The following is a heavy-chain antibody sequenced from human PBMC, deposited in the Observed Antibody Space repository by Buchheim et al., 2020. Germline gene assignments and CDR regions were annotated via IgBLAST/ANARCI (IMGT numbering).Heavy chain of an antibody. CDR2: INSDGSST. CDR1: GFTFSSYW. D-gene: IGHD1-26*01. V-gene: IGHV3-74*01. Sequence: EVQLVESGGGLVQPGGSLILSCAASGFTFSSYWMHWVRQAPGKGLVWVSRINSDGSSTIYADSVKGRFTISRANAENTLYLHMNSLRAEDTAVYYCVRVQWVGASTRFDYWGQGTL. CDR3: VRVQWVGASTRFDY. J-gene: IGHJ4*02.